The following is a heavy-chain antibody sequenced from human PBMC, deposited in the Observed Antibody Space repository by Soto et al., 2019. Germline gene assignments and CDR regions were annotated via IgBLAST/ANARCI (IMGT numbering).Heavy chain of an antibody. D-gene: IGHD5-12*01. CDR3: ARSCRGYSGYEIYYYYYMDV. CDR2: IYYSGST. CDR1: GGSISSSRDY. V-gene: IGHV4-39*01. J-gene: IGHJ6*03. Sequence: SGTLSLTCTVCGGSISSSRDYWGWIRQPTGKGLEWIGSIYYSGSTYYNPSLKSRVTISVDTSKNQFSLKLSSVTAADTAVYYCARSCRGYSGYEIYYYYYMDVWGKGTTVTVSS.